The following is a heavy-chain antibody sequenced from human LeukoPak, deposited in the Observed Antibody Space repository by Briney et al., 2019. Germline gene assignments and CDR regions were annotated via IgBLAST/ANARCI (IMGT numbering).Heavy chain of an antibody. CDR2: ISWNSGSI. V-gene: IGHV3-9*01. Sequence: GRPLRLSCAASGFTLDDYAMHWVRQAPGKGLEWVSGISWNSGSIGYADSVKGRFTISRDNAKNSLYLQMNSLRAEDTALYYCAKGAYSYGYAGKYYYYYYGMDVWGQGTTVTVSS. D-gene: IGHD5-18*01. CDR3: AKGAYSYGYAGKYYYYYYGMDV. J-gene: IGHJ6*02. CDR1: GFTLDDYA.